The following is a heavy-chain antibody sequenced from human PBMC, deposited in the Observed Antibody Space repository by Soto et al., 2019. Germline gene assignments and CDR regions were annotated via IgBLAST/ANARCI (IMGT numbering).Heavy chain of an antibody. CDR2: IYYSGST. V-gene: IGHV4-59*01. J-gene: IGHJ5*02. CDR1: GGSISSYY. Sequence: QVQLQESGPGLVKPSETLSLTCTVSGGSISSYYWSWIWQPPGKGLEWIGYIYYSGSTNYNPSLKSRVTISVDTSKNQFSLKLSSVTAADTAVYYCAREGGAAAGTGGWFDPWGQGTLVTVSS. D-gene: IGHD6-13*01. CDR3: AREGGAAAGTGGWFDP.